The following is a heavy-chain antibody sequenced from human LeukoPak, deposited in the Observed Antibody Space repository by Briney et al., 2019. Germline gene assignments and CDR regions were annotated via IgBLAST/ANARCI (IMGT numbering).Heavy chain of an antibody. CDR2: TYYRSKWYN. Sequence: SQTLSLTCAISGDSVSSNSAAWNWIRQSPSRGLEWLGRTYYRSKWYNDYAVSVKSRITINPDTSKNQFSLQLNSVTPEDTAVYYCARGGLNHWGSVDWFDPWGQGTLVTVSS. J-gene: IGHJ5*02. D-gene: IGHD7-27*01. CDR1: GDSVSSNSAA. CDR3: ARGGLNHWGSVDWFDP. V-gene: IGHV6-1*01.